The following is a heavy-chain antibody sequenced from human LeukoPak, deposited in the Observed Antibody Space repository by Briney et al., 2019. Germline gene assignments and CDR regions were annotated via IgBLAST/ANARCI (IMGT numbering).Heavy chain of an antibody. CDR1: GGSFSGYY. V-gene: IGHV4-34*01. Sequence: SETLSLTCAVYGGSFSGYYWSWIRQPPGKGLEWIGEINHSGGTKYNPSLKSRVTISVDTSKNQFSLKLSSVTAADTAVYYCARDLRGSYAFDIWGQGTMVTVSS. CDR2: INHSGGT. CDR3: ARDLRGSYAFDI. J-gene: IGHJ3*02. D-gene: IGHD1-26*01.